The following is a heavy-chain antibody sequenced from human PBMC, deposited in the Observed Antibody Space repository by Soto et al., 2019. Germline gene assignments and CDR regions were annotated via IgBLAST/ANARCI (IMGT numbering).Heavy chain of an antibody. J-gene: IGHJ6*02. V-gene: IGHV3-30*18. Sequence: PGGSLRLSCAASGFTFSSYGMHLVRQAPGKGLEWVAVISYDGSNKYYADSVKGRFTISRDNSKNTLYLQMNSLRAEDTAVYYCAKDRREPGIAVAEYYYYGMDVWGQGTTVTVSS. CDR3: AKDRREPGIAVAEYYYYGMDV. CDR1: GFTFSSYG. CDR2: ISYDGSNK. D-gene: IGHD6-19*01.